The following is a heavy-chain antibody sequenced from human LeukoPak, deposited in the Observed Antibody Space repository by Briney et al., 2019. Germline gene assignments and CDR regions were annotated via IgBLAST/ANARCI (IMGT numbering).Heavy chain of an antibody. CDR2: ISGSGGST. D-gene: IGHD2-2*02. Sequence: GGSLRLPCAAVGSTFSSYAMSWVRQAPGKGLEWVSAISGSGGSTYYADSVKGRFTISRDNSKNTLYLQMNSLRAEDTAVYYCAKATVYQLLYRGFFDYWGQGTLVTVS. CDR3: AKATVYQLLYRGFFDY. J-gene: IGHJ4*02. V-gene: IGHV3-23*01. CDR1: GSTFSSYA.